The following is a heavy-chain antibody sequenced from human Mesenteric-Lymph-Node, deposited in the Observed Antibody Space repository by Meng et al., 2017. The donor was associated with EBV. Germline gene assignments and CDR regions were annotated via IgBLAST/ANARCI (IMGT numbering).Heavy chain of an antibody. V-gene: IGHV3-30*03. CDR3: VAEGKWLESYPFDY. J-gene: IGHJ4*02. D-gene: IGHD6-19*01. CDR2: ISYDAKDK. CDR1: GLPFSIAG. Sequence: QVYLAVSGGGVVQPGGSLRLFRAASGLPFSIAGIHWVRQAPGKGLEWVAFISYDAKDKYYADSVKGRFTISRDNNRNTLDLQVNSLRVEDTAVYYCVAEGKWLESYPFDYWGQGTLVTVSS.